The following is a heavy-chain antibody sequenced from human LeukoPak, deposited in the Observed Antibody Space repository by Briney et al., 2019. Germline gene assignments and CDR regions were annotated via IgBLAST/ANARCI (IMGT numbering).Heavy chain of an antibody. CDR3: ARGIPRYSGYEHFDY. CDR1: GGTFSSYA. D-gene: IGHD5-12*01. J-gene: IGHJ4*02. V-gene: IGHV1-69*04. Sequence: ASVKVSCKASGGTFSSYAISWVRQAPGQVLEWMGRIIPILGIANYAQKFQGRVTITADKSTSTAYMELSSLRSEDTAVYYCARGIPRYSGYEHFDYWGQGTLVTVSS. CDR2: IIPILGIA.